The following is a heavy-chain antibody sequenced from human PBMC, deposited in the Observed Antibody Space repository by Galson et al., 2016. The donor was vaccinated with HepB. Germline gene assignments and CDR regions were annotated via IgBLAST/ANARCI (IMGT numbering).Heavy chain of an antibody. CDR2: ISASSRTI. CDR1: GFRFSDYN. CDR3: ARPYTYYFGSGSYFDVLHYGMDV. J-gene: IGHJ6*02. V-gene: IGHV3-48*01. D-gene: IGHD3-10*01. Sequence: SLRLSCAASGFRFSDYNMHWVRQAPGRGLEWVAYISASSRTIYYAHSVQGRFPISTDNANNSLSLQMNSLRAEDTAFYYCARPYTYYFGSGSYFDVLHYGMDVWGQGTTVTVSS.